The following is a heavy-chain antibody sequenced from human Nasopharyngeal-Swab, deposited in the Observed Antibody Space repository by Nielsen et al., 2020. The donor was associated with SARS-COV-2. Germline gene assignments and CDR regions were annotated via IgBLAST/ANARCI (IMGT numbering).Heavy chain of an antibody. V-gene: IGHV3-74*01. CDR3: ASGYSSGYLYTLGS. CDR2: INSDGSST. CDR1: GFTFSTYS. Sequence: GESLKISCTASGFTFSTYSIHWVRQPPGKGLVWVSRINSDGSSTTYADSVKGRFTISRDNAKNTLFLQMSSLRADDTAVYYCASGYSSGYLYTLGSWGPGTLVTVSS. D-gene: IGHD3-16*02. J-gene: IGHJ5*02.